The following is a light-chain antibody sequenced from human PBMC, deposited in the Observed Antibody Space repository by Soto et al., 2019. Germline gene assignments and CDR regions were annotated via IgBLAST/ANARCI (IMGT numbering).Light chain of an antibody. Sequence: EIVLTQSPGTLSLSPGERATLSCRASQSVSSSYLAWYQQKPGQAPRLLIYGVSSRATGIPDRFSGGGSGTDFTLTISRLEAEDFAVYYCQHYVNSPAITFGQGTRLEI. J-gene: IGKJ5*01. CDR3: QHYVNSPAIT. CDR2: GVS. V-gene: IGKV3-20*01. CDR1: QSVSSSY.